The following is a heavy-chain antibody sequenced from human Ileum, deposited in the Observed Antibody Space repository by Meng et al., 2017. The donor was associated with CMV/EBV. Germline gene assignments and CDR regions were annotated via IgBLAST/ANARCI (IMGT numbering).Heavy chain of an antibody. CDR2: MCYNGDT. CDR3: ALRGSADGTFQY. V-gene: IGHV4-59*01. CDR1: VDSRSSYC. D-gene: IGHD6-13*01. J-gene: IGHJ1*01. Sequence: QVQWQDSGAGLWKPSEHLLRSCRVSVDSRSSYCWGWIRQPPGKVLEWIGYMCYNGDTNYNPSLKSRVTISGDTSKNQFSMKLSSVTAADTAVYYCALRGSADGTFQYWGQGTLVTVSS.